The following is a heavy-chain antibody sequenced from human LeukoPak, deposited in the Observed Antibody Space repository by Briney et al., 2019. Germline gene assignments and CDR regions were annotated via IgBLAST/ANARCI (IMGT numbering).Heavy chain of an antibody. Sequence: GRSLRLSCAASGFTFSSYWMSWVRQAPGKGLEWVANINQDGNAKYYVDSVKGRFTISRDNAKNILYLQMNSLRAEDTAVYYCARGMVDIWGQGTMVTVS. CDR1: GFTFSSYW. D-gene: IGHD2-8*01. J-gene: IGHJ3*02. CDR2: INQDGNAK. CDR3: ARGMVDI. V-gene: IGHV3-7*04.